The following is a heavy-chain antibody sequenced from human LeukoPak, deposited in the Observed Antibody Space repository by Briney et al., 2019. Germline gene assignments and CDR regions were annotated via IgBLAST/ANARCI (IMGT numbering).Heavy chain of an antibody. Sequence: GGSLRLPCAASGFTFSSYSINWVRQAPGKGLEWVSSISSSTSYIYYADSVKGRFTISRDNAKNSLYLQMNSLRAEDTAVYYCARTSGWLQVYYFDYWGQGTLVTVSS. V-gene: IGHV3-21*01. D-gene: IGHD5-24*01. CDR2: ISSSTSYI. J-gene: IGHJ4*02. CDR3: ARTSGWLQVYYFDY. CDR1: GFTFSSYS.